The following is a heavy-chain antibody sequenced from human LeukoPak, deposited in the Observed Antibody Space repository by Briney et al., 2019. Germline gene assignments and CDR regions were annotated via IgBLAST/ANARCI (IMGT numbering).Heavy chain of an antibody. D-gene: IGHD6-19*01. CDR1: GYTFTDNY. CDR2: INPNIDGT. V-gene: IGHV1-2*02. CDR3: ARAGGSGWSRVWFDP. Sequence: GASVKVSCKASGYTFTDNYIHWVRQAPGQGPEWMGWINPNIDGTKYAQKLQGRVTMTRDTSISTAYMEVSSLRYEDTAVYYCARAGGSGWSRVWFDPWGQGTLVTVSS. J-gene: IGHJ5*02.